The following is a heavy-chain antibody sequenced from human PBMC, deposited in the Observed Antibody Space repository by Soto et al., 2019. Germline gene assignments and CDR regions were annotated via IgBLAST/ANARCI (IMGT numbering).Heavy chain of an antibody. V-gene: IGHV5-51*01. CDR2: IYPGDSDT. D-gene: IGHD2-15*01. Sequence: GESLKISCKGSGYSFTSYWIGWVRQMPGKGLEWMGIIYPGDSDTRYSPSFQGQVTISADKSISTAYLQWSSLKASDPAMYYCAVFTVVGSDAFDIWGQGTMVTVSS. CDR1: GYSFTSYW. J-gene: IGHJ3*02. CDR3: AVFTVVGSDAFDI.